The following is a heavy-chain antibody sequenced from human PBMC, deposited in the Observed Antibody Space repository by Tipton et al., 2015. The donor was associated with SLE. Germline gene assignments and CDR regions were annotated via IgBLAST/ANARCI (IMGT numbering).Heavy chain of an antibody. D-gene: IGHD1-26*01. V-gene: IGHV4-31*03. J-gene: IGHJ4*02. CDR3: ARVGDYYFDY. CDR2: IYYSGST. Sequence: TLSLTCSVSGVSISSGGYYWSWIRQHPGKGLVWIGYIYYSGSTYYNPSLKSRVNISVDTSKNQFSLKLSSVTAADTAVYYCARVGDYYFDYWGQGTLVTVSS. CDR1: GVSISSGGYY.